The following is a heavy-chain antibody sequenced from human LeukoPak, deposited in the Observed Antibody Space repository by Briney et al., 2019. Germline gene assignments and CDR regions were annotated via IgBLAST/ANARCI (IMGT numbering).Heavy chain of an antibody. V-gene: IGHV3-30*04. D-gene: IGHD4-11*01. CDR1: GFSFSSYA. Sequence: GGSLRLSCTASGFSFSSYAVHWVRQAPGKGLEWLAVILYDGSNKYYADSVKGRFTISRDNSKNTLYLQMDSLRAEDTAVYYCARDPTEETFDYSFDYWGQEPWSPSPQ. CDR2: ILYDGSNK. CDR3: ARDPTEETFDYSFDY. J-gene: IGHJ4*01.